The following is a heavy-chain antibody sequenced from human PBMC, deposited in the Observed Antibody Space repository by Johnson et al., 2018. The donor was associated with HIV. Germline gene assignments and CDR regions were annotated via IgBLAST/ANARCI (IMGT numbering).Heavy chain of an antibody. J-gene: IGHJ3*02. V-gene: IGHV3-23*04. CDR3: AKRMGQLVQLDAFDI. CDR1: GFTFSSYG. Sequence: VQLVESGGGVVQPGGSLRLSCAASGFTFSSYGMHWVRQAPGKGLEWVSAISGSGGSTYYADSVKGRFTISRDNSKNTLYLQMNSLRAEDTAVYYCAKRMGQLVQLDAFDIWGQGTMVTVSS. D-gene: IGHD6-6*01. CDR2: ISGSGGST.